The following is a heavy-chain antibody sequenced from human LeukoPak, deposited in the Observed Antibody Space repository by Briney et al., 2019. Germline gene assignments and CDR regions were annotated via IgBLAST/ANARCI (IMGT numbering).Heavy chain of an antibody. CDR2: INHSGST. D-gene: IGHD3-16*01. Sequence: SETLSLTCAVYGGSFSGYYWSWIRQPPGKRLEWIGEINHSGSTNYNPSLKSRVTLSVDTSKNQFSLKLSSVTAADTAVYYCARVITVRGVIFDYWGQGTLVTVSS. V-gene: IGHV4-34*01. J-gene: IGHJ4*02. CDR1: GGSFSGYY. CDR3: ARVITVRGVIFDY.